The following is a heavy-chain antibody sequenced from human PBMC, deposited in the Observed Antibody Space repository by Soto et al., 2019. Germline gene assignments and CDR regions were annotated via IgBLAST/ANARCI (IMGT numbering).Heavy chain of an antibody. CDR2: INHSGST. CDR1: GGSFSGYY. V-gene: IGHV4-34*01. CDR3: ASGSSRVEGVYYYYYYYMDV. Sequence: SETLSLTCAVYGGSFSGYYWSWIRQPPGKGLEWIGEINHSGSTNYNPSLKSRVTISVDTSKNQFSLKLSSVTAADTAVYYCASGSSRVEGVYYYYYYYMDVWGKGTTVTVSS. J-gene: IGHJ6*03. D-gene: IGHD3-10*01.